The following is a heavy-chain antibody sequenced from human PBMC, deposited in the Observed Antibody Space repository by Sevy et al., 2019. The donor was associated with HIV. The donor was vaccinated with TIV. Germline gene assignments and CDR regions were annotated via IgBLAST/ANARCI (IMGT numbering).Heavy chain of an antibody. V-gene: IGHV3-23*01. CDR1: GFTFSNYA. CDR3: ARKYDSSGYFDY. Sequence: GVSLRLSCAASGFTFSNYAMNWVRQAPGKGLEWVSGISGSGGSGTKTNYADSVKGRFTISRDDSKNSLFLQLNSLRAEDTAIYYCARKYDSSGYFDYWGQGTLVTVSS. CDR2: ISGSGGSGTKT. D-gene: IGHD3-22*01. J-gene: IGHJ4*02.